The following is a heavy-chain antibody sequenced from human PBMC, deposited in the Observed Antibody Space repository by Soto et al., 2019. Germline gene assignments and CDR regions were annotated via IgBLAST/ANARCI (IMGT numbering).Heavy chain of an antibody. CDR2: TYYRSKWYN. Sequence: SQTLSLTCAISGDSVSSNSAAWNWIRQSPSRGLEWLGRTYYRSKWYNDYAVSVKSRITINPDTSKNQFSLQLNSVTPEDTAVYYCAGSSGVSSLFPFDYWGQGTLVTVSS. CDR1: GDSVSSNSAA. D-gene: IGHD6-6*01. V-gene: IGHV6-1*01. J-gene: IGHJ4*02. CDR3: AGSSGVSSLFPFDY.